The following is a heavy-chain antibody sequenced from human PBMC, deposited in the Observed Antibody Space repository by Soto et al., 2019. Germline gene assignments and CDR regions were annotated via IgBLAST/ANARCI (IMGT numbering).Heavy chain of an antibody. CDR3: AREAYGDSTDYYYYGMDV. Sequence: GGSLRLSCAASGFTFSSYAMHWVRQAPGKGLEWVAVISYDGSNKYYADSVKGRFTISRDNSKNTLYLQMNSLRAEDTAVYYCAREAYGDSTDYYYYGMDVWGQGTTVTVSS. CDR2: ISYDGSNK. D-gene: IGHD4-17*01. V-gene: IGHV3-30-3*01. J-gene: IGHJ6*02. CDR1: GFTFSSYA.